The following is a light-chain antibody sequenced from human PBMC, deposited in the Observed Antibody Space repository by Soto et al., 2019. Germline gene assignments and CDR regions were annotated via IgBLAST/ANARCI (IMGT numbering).Light chain of an antibody. Sequence: DIQMTQSPFSLSASVGDRVTITCRTSQSISSDLNWYQQKTGRAPKLLIYGASTLQSGVPSRFSGSGSGTHFTLTISSVQPEDFATYYCQQIYSIPITFGQGTRLENK. J-gene: IGKJ5*01. V-gene: IGKV1-39*01. CDR2: GAS. CDR3: QQIYSIPIT. CDR1: QSISSD.